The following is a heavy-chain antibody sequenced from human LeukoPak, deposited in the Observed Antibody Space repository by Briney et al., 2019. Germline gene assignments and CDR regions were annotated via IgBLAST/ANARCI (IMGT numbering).Heavy chain of an antibody. D-gene: IGHD5-18*01. CDR3: AGVPTGYSYGFSFFDY. CDR2: IYYSGST. J-gene: IGHJ4*02. V-gene: IGHV4-59*12. CDR1: GGSISSYY. Sequence: SETLSLTCTVSGGSISSYYWSWIRQPPGKGLEWIGSIYYSGSTYYNPSLKSRVTISVDTSKNQFSLKLSSVTAADTAVYYCAGVPTGYSYGFSFFDYWGQGTLVTVSS.